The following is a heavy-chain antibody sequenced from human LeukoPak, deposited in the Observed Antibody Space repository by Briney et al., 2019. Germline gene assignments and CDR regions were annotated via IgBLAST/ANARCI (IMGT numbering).Heavy chain of an antibody. J-gene: IGHJ5*02. CDR3: ARVGITIPFDP. Sequence: PSETLSLTCTVSGDSISTSNSYWGWIRQPPGKGLEWIGSIYYSGNTYYNASLKSRVTISVDTSKNQFSLKLSSVTAADTAVYYCARVGITIPFDPWGQGTLVTVSS. D-gene: IGHD3-9*01. CDR1: GDSISTSNSY. CDR2: IYYSGNT. V-gene: IGHV4-39*07.